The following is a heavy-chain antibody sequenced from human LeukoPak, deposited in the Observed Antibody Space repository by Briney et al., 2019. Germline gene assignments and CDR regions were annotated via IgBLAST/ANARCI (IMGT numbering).Heavy chain of an antibody. CDR3: ARENAVPGRGYYFDY. Sequence: GGSLRLSCAASGFTVSSNYMSWVRQAPGKGLVWVSVIYSGGSTYYANSVKGRFTISRDNSKNTLYLQMNSLRAEDTAVYYCARENAVPGRGYYFDYWGQGTLVTVSS. CDR2: IYSGGST. V-gene: IGHV3-53*01. J-gene: IGHJ4*02. D-gene: IGHD6-19*01. CDR1: GFTVSSNY.